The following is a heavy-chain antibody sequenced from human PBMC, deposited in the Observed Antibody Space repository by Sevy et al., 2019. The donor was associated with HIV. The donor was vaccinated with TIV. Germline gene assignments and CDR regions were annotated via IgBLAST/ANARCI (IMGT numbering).Heavy chain of an antibody. CDR2: IKQDGSEK. V-gene: IGHV3-7*01. CDR3: ARNCLTMVRGVIITLGAFDI. CDR1: GFTFSNYW. Sequence: GGSLRLSCVASGFTFSNYWMSWVRQAPGKGLEWVANIKQDGSEKYYVDSVKGRFTISRDNAKNSLYLQMNSLRAEDMAVYYCARNCLTMVRGVIITLGAFDIWGQGTMVTVSS. D-gene: IGHD3-10*01. J-gene: IGHJ3*02.